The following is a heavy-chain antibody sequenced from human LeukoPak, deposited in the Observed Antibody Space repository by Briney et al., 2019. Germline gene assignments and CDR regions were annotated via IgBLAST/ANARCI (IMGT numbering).Heavy chain of an antibody. CDR2: ISSSSSYI. V-gene: IGHV3-21*01. J-gene: IGHJ4*02. D-gene: IGHD3-10*01. Sequence: GGSLRLSCAASGFTFSSYSMYWVRQAPGKGLEWVSSISSSSSYIYYADSVKGRFTISRDNAKNSLYLQMNSLRAEDTAVYYCARDHGSGSYFSHCDYWGQGTLVTVSS. CDR3: ARDHGSGSYFSHCDY. CDR1: GFTFSSYS.